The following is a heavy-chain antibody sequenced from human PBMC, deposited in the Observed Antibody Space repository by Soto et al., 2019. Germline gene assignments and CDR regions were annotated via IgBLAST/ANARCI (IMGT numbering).Heavy chain of an antibody. V-gene: IGHV3-48*02. Sequence: LRLSCEASGFSFGSYSMNWVRQAPGKGLEWVSFISGRGTTTYYADSVKGRFTVSRDNAKNSLSLEVNSLRDEDTAVYYCARLGYCSSATCKYYFYYYGMDVWGQGTTVTVSS. CDR1: GFSFGSYS. CDR2: ISGRGTTT. J-gene: IGHJ6*02. D-gene: IGHD2-2*01. CDR3: ARLGYCSSATCKYYFYYYGMDV.